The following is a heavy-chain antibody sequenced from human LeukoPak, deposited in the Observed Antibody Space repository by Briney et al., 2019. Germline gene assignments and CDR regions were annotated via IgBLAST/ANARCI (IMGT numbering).Heavy chain of an antibody. CDR2: ITDSGRKT. CDR3: AKITKATTPNY. V-gene: IGHV3-23*01. D-gene: IGHD3-10*01. CDR1: GLTFSNYA. Sequence: GGSLRLSCAASGLTFSNYAVNWVRKASGKGLEWVSGITDSGRKTYYADSVKGRFSISRDNSRNTVYLQMSDLRAEDTAVYYCAKITKATTPNYWGQGTLVTVSS. J-gene: IGHJ4*02.